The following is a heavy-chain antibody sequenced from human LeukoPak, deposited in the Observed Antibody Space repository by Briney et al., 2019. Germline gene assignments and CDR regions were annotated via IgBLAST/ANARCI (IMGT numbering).Heavy chain of an antibody. CDR3: ARLAKGRYFDYIFDY. CDR2: TYYTGST. D-gene: IGHD3-9*01. CDR1: GGSVSSSLNY. Sequence: PSETLSLTCTVSGGSVSSSLNYWGWARQPPGKGLEWIGSTYYTGSTYSNPTLKSRVTMSVDTSKNQFSLKLSSVTAADTAVYYCARLAKGRYFDYIFDYWGQGTLLTVSS. J-gene: IGHJ4*02. V-gene: IGHV4-39*01.